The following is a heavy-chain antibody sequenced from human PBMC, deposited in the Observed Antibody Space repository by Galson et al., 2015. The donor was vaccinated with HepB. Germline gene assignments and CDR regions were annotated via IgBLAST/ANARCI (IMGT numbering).Heavy chain of an antibody. D-gene: IGHD3-22*01. Sequence: SLRLSCAASGFTFSNAWMSWVRQAPGKGLEWVGRIKSKTDGGTTDYAAPVKGRFTISRDDSKNTLYLQMNSLKTEDTAVYYCTTDGPYYDSSGYYYYYFDYWGQGTLVTVSS. CDR3: TTDGPYYDSSGYYYYYFDY. J-gene: IGHJ4*02. CDR2: IKSKTDGGTT. CDR1: GFTFSNAW. V-gene: IGHV3-15*01.